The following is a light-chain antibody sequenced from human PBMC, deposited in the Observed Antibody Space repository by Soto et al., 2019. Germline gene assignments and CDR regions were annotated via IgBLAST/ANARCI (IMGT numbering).Light chain of an antibody. CDR3: RQYSSYPLT. V-gene: IGKV1D-16*01. Sequence: DIQMTQSPSSLSASVGDRVTITCRASQGISNWLAWYQQKPEKAPKSLIYAASNLQSGVPSRFSGSGSGTDFTLTISSLRPEDFATYYCRQYSSYPLTFGGGTKVEIK. CDR2: AAS. CDR1: QGISNW. J-gene: IGKJ4*01.